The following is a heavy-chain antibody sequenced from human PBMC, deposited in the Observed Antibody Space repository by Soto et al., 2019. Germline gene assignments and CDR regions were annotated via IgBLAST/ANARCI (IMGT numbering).Heavy chain of an antibody. CDR3: AKAEYSSSSGYYYYYYMDV. D-gene: IGHD6-6*01. J-gene: IGHJ6*03. CDR1: GCTFSSYL. V-gene: IGHV3-7*01. CDR2: IKQDGSEK. Sequence: SGGSLRLSCAASGCTFSSYLMSWVRQAPGKGLEWVANIKQDGSEKYYVDSVKGRFTISRDNAKNSLYLQMNSLRAEDTAVYYWAKAEYSSSSGYYYYYYMDVWGKGTTVTAP.